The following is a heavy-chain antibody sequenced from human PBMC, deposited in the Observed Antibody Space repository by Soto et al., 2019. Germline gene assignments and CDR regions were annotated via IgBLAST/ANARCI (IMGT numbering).Heavy chain of an antibody. CDR2: IYYSGST. D-gene: IGHD4-17*01. CDR1: GGSVSSGSYY. J-gene: IGHJ4*02. V-gene: IGHV4-61*01. CDR3: ARDIYGGNSYYFDY. Sequence: SETLSLTCTVSGGSVSSGSYYWSWIRQPPGKGLEWIGYIYYSGSTSYNPSLKSRVTISVDTSKNQFSLKLSSVTAADTAVYYCARDIYGGNSYYFDYWGQGTLVTVSS.